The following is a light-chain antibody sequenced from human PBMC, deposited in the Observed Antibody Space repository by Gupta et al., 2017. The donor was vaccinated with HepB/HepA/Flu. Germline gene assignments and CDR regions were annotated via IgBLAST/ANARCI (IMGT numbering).Light chain of an antibody. Sequence: SLTKPGSVSGSPRHTLTISCTGTSSHVVGYNYVSWYQQHPGTAPKLLIYKVSNRPSGVSNRFSGSKSGTSASLTIIGLQAEDEADYYCTACNGSRSGGVLGGGTKLTVL. J-gene: IGLJ2*01. V-gene: IGLV2-14*01. CDR1: SSHVVGYNY. CDR2: KVS. CDR3: TACNGSRSGGV.